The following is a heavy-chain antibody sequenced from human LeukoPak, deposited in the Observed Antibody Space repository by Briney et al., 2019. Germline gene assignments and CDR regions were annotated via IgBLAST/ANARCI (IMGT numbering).Heavy chain of an antibody. V-gene: IGHV3-7*03. CDR3: TQSSGSYYNVGAFDI. J-gene: IGHJ3*02. Sequence: GGSLRLSCVASGFTFVSHWMTWVRQAPGKGLEWVANINQDGSEKYYVDSVKGRFTISRDNAKNSLYLQMNSLRAEDTAVYYCTQSSGSYYNVGAFDIWGQGTMVTVSS. D-gene: IGHD3-10*01. CDR1: GFTFVSHW. CDR2: INQDGSEK.